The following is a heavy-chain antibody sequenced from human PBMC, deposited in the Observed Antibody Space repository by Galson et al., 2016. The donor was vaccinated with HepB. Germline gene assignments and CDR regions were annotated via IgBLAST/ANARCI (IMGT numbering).Heavy chain of an antibody. CDR2: ISTNGGST. J-gene: IGHJ4*02. D-gene: IGHD1-14*01. CDR1: GFTFSTYA. Sequence: SLRLSCAASGFTFSTYAMHWVRQAPGKGLEYVSAISTNGGSTYYADSVKGRFTISRDNSKNTLYLQMSSLRTEDTAIYYCVKDQARWSLNRSPLWGQGTLVTVSS. CDR3: VKDQARWSLNRSPL. V-gene: IGHV3-64D*06.